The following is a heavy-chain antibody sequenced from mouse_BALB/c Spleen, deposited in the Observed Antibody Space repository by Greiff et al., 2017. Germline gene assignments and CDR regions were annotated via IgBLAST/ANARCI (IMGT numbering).Heavy chain of an antibody. J-gene: IGHJ3*01. D-gene: IGHD1-1*01. V-gene: IGHV5-6-5*01. Sequence: EVHLVESGGGLVKPGGSLKLSCAASGFTFSSYAMSWVRQTPEKRLEWVASISSGGSTYYPDSVKGRFTISRDNARNILYLQMSSLRSEDTAMYYCARGKLRADWGQGTLVTVSA. CDR2: ISSGGST. CDR3: ARGKLRAD. CDR1: GFTFSSYA.